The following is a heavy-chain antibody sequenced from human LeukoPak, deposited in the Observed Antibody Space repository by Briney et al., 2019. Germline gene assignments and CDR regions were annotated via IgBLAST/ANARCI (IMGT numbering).Heavy chain of an antibody. V-gene: IGHV3-23*01. CDR1: GFTFSSYA. CDR2: ISGSGGST. D-gene: IGHD6-13*01. J-gene: IGHJ4*02. Sequence: PGGSLRLSCAASGFTFSSYAKSWVRQAPGKGLEWVSAISGSGGSTYYADSVKGRFTISRDNSKNTLYLQMNSLRAEDTAVYYCATGELAAADSFDYWGQGTLVTVSS. CDR3: ATGELAAADSFDY.